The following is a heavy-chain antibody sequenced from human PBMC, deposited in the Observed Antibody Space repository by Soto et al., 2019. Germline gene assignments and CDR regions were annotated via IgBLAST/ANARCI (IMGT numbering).Heavy chain of an antibody. CDR1: GFTFSDYY. V-gene: IGHV3-11*01. Sequence: QVQLVESGGGLVKPGGSLRLSCAASGFTFSDYYKSWIRQAPGKGLEWVSYISSSGSTIYYADSVKGRFTISRDNAKNSLYLQMNSLRAEDTAVYYCARDPGYCSSTSCYDSYWYFDLWGRGTLVTVSS. CDR2: ISSSGSTI. CDR3: ARDPGYCSSTSCYDSYWYFDL. D-gene: IGHD2-2*01. J-gene: IGHJ2*01.